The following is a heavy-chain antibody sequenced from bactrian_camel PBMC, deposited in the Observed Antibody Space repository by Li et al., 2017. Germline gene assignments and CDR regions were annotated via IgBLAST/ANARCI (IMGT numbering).Heavy chain of an antibody. CDR1: GFGYDGPD. Sequence: HVQLVESGGGSVPPGGSLVLSCIGSGFGYDGPDMGWYRQAPGNECELVASIGTDGRTVYADSVKGRFSISQDNAKNIIYLQMNSLTPDDTAMYYCAAGTRVIVGDYCDGITNWGQGTQVTVS. D-gene: IGHD4*01. CDR2: IGTDGRT. J-gene: IGHJ4*01. CDR3: AAGTRVIVGDYCDGITN. V-gene: IGHV3S55*01.